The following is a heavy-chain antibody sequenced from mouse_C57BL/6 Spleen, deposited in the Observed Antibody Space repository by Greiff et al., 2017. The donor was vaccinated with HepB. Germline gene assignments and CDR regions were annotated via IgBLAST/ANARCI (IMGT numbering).Heavy chain of an antibody. CDR3: ANFNWDVHAMDY. CDR2: IYPRSGNT. Sequence: VQLQESGAELARPGASVKLSCKASGYTFTSYGISWVKQRTGQGLEWIGEIYPRSGNTYYNEKFKGKATLTADKSSSTAYMELRSLTSEDSAVYFCANFNWDVHAMDYWGQGTSVTVSS. J-gene: IGHJ4*01. D-gene: IGHD4-1*01. V-gene: IGHV1-81*01. CDR1: GYTFTSYG.